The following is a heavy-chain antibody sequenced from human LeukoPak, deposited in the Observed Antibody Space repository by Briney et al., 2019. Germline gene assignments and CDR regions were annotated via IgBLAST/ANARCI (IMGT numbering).Heavy chain of an antibody. D-gene: IGHD3-16*01. CDR2: IHISGSPI. CDR3: ARELGTDGGS. CDR1: GFTFSSYE. V-gene: IGHV3-48*03. J-gene: IGHJ4*02. Sequence: PGGSLRLSCAASGFTFSSYEMNWVRQAPGKGPEWVSYIHISGSPIYYADSVKGRFTISRDNAKNSLYLQMNSLRAEDTAVYFCARELGTDGGSWGQGTLVTVSS.